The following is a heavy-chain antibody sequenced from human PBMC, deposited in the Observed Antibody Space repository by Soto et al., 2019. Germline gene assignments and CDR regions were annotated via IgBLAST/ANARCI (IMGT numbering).Heavy chain of an antibody. CDR2: INAGNGNT. CDR1: GYTFTNSA. CDR3: ARENLDFWSTHRVGEYYYMDV. V-gene: IGHV1-3*01. J-gene: IGHJ6*03. Sequence: QVQLVQSGAEIKKPGASVKVSCKASGYTFTNSAMHWVRQAPGQSLEWMGWINAGNGNTKFSQNFQGRVSITRDTSASTDYMELNSLTSEDTAVYFCARENLDFWSTHRVGEYYYMDVWGNGTTVTVSS. D-gene: IGHD3-3*01.